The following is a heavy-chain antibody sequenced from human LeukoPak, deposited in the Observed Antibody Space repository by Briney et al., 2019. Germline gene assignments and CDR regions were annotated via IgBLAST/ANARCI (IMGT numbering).Heavy chain of an antibody. CDR3: ARGSGNYFDY. Sequence: SETLSLICAVYGGSFSGYYWSWIRQPPGKGLEWIGEINHSGSTNYNPSLKSRVTISVDTSKNQFSLKLSSVTAADTAVYYCARGSGNYFDYWGQGTLVTVSS. J-gene: IGHJ4*02. CDR2: INHSGST. CDR1: GGSFSGYY. V-gene: IGHV4-34*01.